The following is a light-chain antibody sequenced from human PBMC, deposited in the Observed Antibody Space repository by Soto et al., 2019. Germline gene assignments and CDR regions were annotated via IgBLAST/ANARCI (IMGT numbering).Light chain of an antibody. CDR1: QSVSTR. J-gene: IGKJ4*01. V-gene: IGKV3-15*01. CDR3: QQYHKWPVT. Sequence: EIVMTQSPATLSVSPWERVTFSCRASQSVSTRLAWYQHKPGQAPRLLISGASTGATGIPPRFSGSGSGTDFTLTVNSLQSEDIAVYYCQQYHKWPVTFGGGTKVDIK. CDR2: GAS.